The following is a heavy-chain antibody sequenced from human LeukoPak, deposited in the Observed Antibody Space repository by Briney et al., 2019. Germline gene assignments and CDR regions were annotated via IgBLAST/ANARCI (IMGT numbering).Heavy chain of an antibody. CDR3: ARCFSRYYDFWSGYLSYYYYYIDV. J-gene: IGHJ6*03. D-gene: IGHD3-3*01. Sequence: SGGSLRLSCAASGFTFSSYWMSWVRQAPGKGLEWVANIKQDGSEKYYVESVNGRFTISRDNAKNSLYLQMNSLRAEDTAVYYCARCFSRYYDFWSGYLSYYYYYIDVWGKGTTVTVSS. V-gene: IGHV3-7*01. CDR2: IKQDGSEK. CDR1: GFTFSSYW.